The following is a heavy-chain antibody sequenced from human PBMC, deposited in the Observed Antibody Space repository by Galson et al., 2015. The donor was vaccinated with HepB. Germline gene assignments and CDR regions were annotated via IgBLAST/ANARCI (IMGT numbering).Heavy chain of an antibody. J-gene: IGHJ1*01. CDR3: TRRGYREGGTISGYFQH. CDR2: IYPGDSDT. D-gene: IGHD1-14*01. Sequence: QSGAEVKKPGESLKISCKGSGYSFTSYWIGWVRQMPGKGLEWLGIIYPGDSDTRYSPSFQGQVTISADKSISTAYLQWSSLKASDTAMYYCTRRGYREGGTISGYFQHWGQGTLVTVSS. CDR1: GYSFTSYW. V-gene: IGHV5-51*03.